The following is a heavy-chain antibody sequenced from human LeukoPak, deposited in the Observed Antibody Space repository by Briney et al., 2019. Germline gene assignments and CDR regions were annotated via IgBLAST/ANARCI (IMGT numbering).Heavy chain of an antibody. CDR2: ISSSGSPI. CDR1: GFTFSSYE. CDR3: ARKDYFDY. Sequence: QPGGSLSLSCAAAGFTFSSYEMNWVRQATGKGLEWVSYISSSGSPIYYADSVKGRFTISRDNAKNSLYLQMNSLRAEDTAVYYCARKDYFDYWGQGTLVTVSS. V-gene: IGHV3-48*03. J-gene: IGHJ4*02.